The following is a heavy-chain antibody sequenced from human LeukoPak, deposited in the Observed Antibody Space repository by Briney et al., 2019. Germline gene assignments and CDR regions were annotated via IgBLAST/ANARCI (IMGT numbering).Heavy chain of an antibody. CDR1: GGSISSGSYY. J-gene: IGHJ4*02. D-gene: IGHD4-23*01. Sequence: PSETLSLTCTVSGGSISSGSYYWTWIRQPAGKGLEWIGRIYTSGSTNYNPSLKSRVTISVDTSKNQFSLNLSSVSAADTAVYYCATKGGYGGSSGYDYWGQGTLVTVSS. CDR3: ATKGGYGGSSGYDY. CDR2: IYTSGST. V-gene: IGHV4-61*02.